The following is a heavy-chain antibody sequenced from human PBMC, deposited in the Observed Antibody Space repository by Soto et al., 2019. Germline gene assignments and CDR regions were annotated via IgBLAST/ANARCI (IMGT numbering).Heavy chain of an antibody. Sequence: ASVKVSCKASGYTFTGHYIHWVRQAPEQGPEWMGEIGPESGATRYAQKFQGRVTMTRDMSITTVYMELDNLSPDDTAVYYCGRGRSGQIVVFYWGQGTPVTVSS. J-gene: IGHJ4*02. CDR2: IGPESGAT. D-gene: IGHD5-12*01. CDR3: GRGRSGQIVVFY. CDR1: GYTFTGHY. V-gene: IGHV1-2*02.